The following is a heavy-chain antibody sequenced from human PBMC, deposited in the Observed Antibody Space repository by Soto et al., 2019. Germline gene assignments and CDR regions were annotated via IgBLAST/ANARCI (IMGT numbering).Heavy chain of an antibody. V-gene: IGHV3-23*01. CDR3: AKACTIFGVVIMIPRHPFDY. D-gene: IGHD3-3*01. CDR1: GFTFSSYV. Sequence: VQLLESGGGLVQPGGSLRLSCAASGFTFSSYVMSWVRQAPGKGLEWVSAISGSGGSTYYADSVKGRFTISRDNSKNTLYLQMSSLRAEDTAVYYCAKACTIFGVVIMIPRHPFDYWGQGTLVTVSS. J-gene: IGHJ4*02. CDR2: ISGSGGST.